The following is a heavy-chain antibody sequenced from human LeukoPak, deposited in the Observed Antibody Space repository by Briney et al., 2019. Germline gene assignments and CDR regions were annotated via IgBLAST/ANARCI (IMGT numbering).Heavy chain of an antibody. CDR3: ARVSLVLAWDY. CDR1: GYTFTGYY. CDR2: INPNSGGT. J-gene: IGHJ4*02. Sequence: ASAKVSCKASGYTFTGYYMHWVRQAPGQGLEWMGWINPNSGGTKYAQKFQGRVTMTRDTSISTAYMELSRLRSDDTAVYYCARVSLVLAWDYWGQGTLVTVSS. D-gene: IGHD3-3*02. V-gene: IGHV1-2*02.